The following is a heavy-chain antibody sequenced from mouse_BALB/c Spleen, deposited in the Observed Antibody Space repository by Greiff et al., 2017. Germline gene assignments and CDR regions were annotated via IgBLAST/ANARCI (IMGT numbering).Heavy chain of an antibody. CDR1: GDSITSGY. D-gene: IGHD1-1*01. CDR3: ARRTTVARYFDV. J-gene: IGHJ1*01. Sequence: EVKLQESGPSLVKPSQTLSLTCSVTGDSITSGYWNWIRKFPGNKLEYMGYISYSGSTYYNPSLKSRISITRDTSKNQYYLQLNSVTTEDTATYYCARRTTVARYFDVWGAGTTVTVSS. V-gene: IGHV3-8*02. CDR2: ISYSGST.